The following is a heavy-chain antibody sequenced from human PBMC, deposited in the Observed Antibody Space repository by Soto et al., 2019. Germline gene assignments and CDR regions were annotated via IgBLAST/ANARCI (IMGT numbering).Heavy chain of an antibody. CDR3: ARAYCGGDCTRSYYYYGMDV. Sequence: QVQLVQSGAEVKKPGSSVKVSCKASGGTFNNYAISWVRQAPGQGLEWMGGNIPIFGAAHYAQKFQGRVTITADESTSTSYMELSSLRSEDTAVYYCARAYCGGDCTRSYYYYGMDVWGQGTTVSVPS. V-gene: IGHV1-69*01. CDR1: GGTFNNYA. J-gene: IGHJ6*02. CDR2: NIPIFGAA. D-gene: IGHD2-21*02.